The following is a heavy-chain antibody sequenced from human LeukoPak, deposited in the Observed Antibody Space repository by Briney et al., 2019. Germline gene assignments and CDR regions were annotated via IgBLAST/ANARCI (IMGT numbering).Heavy chain of an antibody. J-gene: IGHJ4*02. CDR3: AKPPSQGY. CDR1: GFTFSNYA. Sequence: GGSLRLSCAASGFTFSNYAMSWVRQAPGKGLEWVSTVSDSGDSAYYADSVKGRFTISRDNSKNTLYLQMNSLRAEDTAVYYCAKPPSQGYWGQGTLVTVSS. CDR2: VSDSGDSA. V-gene: IGHV3-23*01.